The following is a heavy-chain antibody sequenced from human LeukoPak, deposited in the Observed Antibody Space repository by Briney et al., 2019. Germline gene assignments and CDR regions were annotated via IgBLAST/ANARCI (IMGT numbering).Heavy chain of an antibody. CDR2: IYYGGST. D-gene: IGHD5-18*01. J-gene: IGHJ3*02. V-gene: IGHV4-59*01. Sequence: SETLSLTCTVSGGSISSYYWSWIRQPPGKGLEWIGYIYYGGSTNYNPSLKSRVTISVDTSKNQFSLKLSSVTAADTAVYYCASRVNTALDAFDIWGQGTMVTVSS. CDR3: ASRVNTALDAFDI. CDR1: GGSISSYY.